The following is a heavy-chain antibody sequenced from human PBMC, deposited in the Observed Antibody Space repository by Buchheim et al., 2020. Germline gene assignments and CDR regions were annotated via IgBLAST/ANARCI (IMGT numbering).Heavy chain of an antibody. Sequence: EVQLVESGGGLVQPGGSLRLSCAVSGFTFSSYWMSWVRQAPGKGLEWVANIKQDGSEKYYVDSVKGRFIISRDNAKNSLYLQMNSLRAEDTAVYYCARDRIVGATPLDYWGQGTL. J-gene: IGHJ4*02. D-gene: IGHD1-26*01. CDR2: IKQDGSEK. V-gene: IGHV3-7*01. CDR3: ARDRIVGATPLDY. CDR1: GFTFSSYW.